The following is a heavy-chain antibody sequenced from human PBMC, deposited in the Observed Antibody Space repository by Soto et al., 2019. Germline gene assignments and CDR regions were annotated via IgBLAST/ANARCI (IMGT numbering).Heavy chain of an antibody. V-gene: IGHV1-18*01. Sequence: QVQLVQSGAEVKNPGASVKVSCKASGYTFTRYGIGWARQAPGQGLEWMGWINTYNGNTNYAQNVQGRVTLTTDTSTSTADMVLRSLRSNDTAIYYCAMVDVYVTPSPQDVWGQGTTVIFSS. CDR1: GYTFTRYG. CDR3: AMVDVYVTPSPQDV. CDR2: INTYNGNT. D-gene: IGHD3-16*01. J-gene: IGHJ6*02.